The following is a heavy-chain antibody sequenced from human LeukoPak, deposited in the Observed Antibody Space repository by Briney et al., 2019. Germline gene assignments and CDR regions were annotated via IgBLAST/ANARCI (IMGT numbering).Heavy chain of an antibody. J-gene: IGHJ4*02. D-gene: IGHD1-26*01. CDR1: GYTLTELS. V-gene: IGHV1-24*01. Sequence: ASVKVSCKVSGYTLTELSMHWVRQAPGKGLERMGGFDPEDGETIYAQKFQGRVTMTEDTSTDTAYMELSSLRSEDTAVYYCATSTPSGSYSFDYWGQGTLVTVSS. CDR3: ATSTPSGSYSFDY. CDR2: FDPEDGET.